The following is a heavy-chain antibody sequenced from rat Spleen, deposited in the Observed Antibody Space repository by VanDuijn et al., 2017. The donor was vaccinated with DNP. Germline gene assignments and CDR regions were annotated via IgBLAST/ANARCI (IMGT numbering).Heavy chain of an antibody. CDR1: GFTLSDYN. Sequence: EVRLVESGGGLVQPGRALKLSCAASGFTLSDYNIAWVRQAPTKGREWVAYSNFDGGSTYNGDSVKGRFKISRDNAKSTLYLQMNSLRSEDMATYYCARHVLPLRVWDYWGQGVMVTVSS. CDR2: SNFDGGST. V-gene: IGHV5-22*01. J-gene: IGHJ2*01. CDR3: ARHVLPLRVWDY. D-gene: IGHD1-4*01.